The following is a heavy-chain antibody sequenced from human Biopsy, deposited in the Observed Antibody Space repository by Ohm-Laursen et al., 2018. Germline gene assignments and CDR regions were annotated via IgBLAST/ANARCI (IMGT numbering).Heavy chain of an antibody. Sequence: GTLSLTCAVYGGSFSGYYWTWIRQPPGKGLEWIGEINHRGSASYNPSLKSRITVLVDTSKNQFSLKLRSVSATDTAVYFCARALDYYDPYYYYAMDVWGQGTSVTVSS. D-gene: IGHD3-16*01. V-gene: IGHV4-34*01. CDR1: GGSFSGYY. CDR2: INHRGSA. J-gene: IGHJ6*02. CDR3: ARALDYYDPYYYYAMDV.